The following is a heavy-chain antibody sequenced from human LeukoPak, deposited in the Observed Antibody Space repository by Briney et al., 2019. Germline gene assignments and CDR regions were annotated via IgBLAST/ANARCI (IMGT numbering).Heavy chain of an antibody. D-gene: IGHD3-22*01. CDR1: GGTFSSYA. CDR3: ARELRYYYDSSGYYSVNFDY. CDR2: IIPILGIA. J-gene: IGHJ4*02. V-gene: IGHV1-69*04. Sequence: SVKVSCKASGGTFSSYAISRVRQAHGPGLELMGRIIPILGIANYAQKFQGRVTITADKSTSTAYMELSSLRSEDTAVYYCARELRYYYDSSGYYSVNFDYGGQGTLVTVSS.